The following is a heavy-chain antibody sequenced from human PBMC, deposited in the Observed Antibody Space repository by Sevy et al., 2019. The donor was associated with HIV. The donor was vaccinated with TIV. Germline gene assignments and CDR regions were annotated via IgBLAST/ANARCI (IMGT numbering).Heavy chain of an antibody. CDR1: GFTISDTY. Sequence: GGSLRLSCAASGFTISDTYMNWVRQAPGKGLEWVSLIYSSGHTLYADSVKGRFVISRDNSQNTLYLQLNSLIAEDTAFYFCARGWQDGDYLRHWGQGTLVTVSS. CDR3: ARGWQDGDYLRH. CDR2: IYSSGHT. V-gene: IGHV3-53*01. J-gene: IGHJ4*02. D-gene: IGHD4-17*01.